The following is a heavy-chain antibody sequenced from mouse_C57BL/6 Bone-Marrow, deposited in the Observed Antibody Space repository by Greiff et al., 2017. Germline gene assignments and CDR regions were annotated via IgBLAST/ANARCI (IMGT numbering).Heavy chain of an antibody. Sequence: QVQLQQPGAELVRPGTSVKLSCKASGYTFTSYWMHWVKQRPGQGLEWIGVLDPSDSYTNYNQQFKGKATLTVDTSSSSAYMQLSSLTSEDSAVYYGAKGSVTTVVRYFDVWGTGTTGTVSS. CDR2: LDPSDSYT. CDR1: GYTFTSYW. V-gene: IGHV1-59*01. CDR3: AKGSVTTVVRYFDV. J-gene: IGHJ1*03. D-gene: IGHD1-1*01.